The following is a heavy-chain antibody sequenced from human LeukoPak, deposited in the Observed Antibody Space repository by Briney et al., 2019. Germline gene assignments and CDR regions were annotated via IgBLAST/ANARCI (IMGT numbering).Heavy chain of an antibody. Sequence: ALVKVSCKASGYTFTSYNINWVRQATGQGLEWMGYMNPGSGKTGYAQKFQGRVTMTTNTSISTAYMELSSLRSEDTAVYYCARVPREIASIWGQGTMVTVSS. D-gene: IGHD3-16*02. J-gene: IGHJ3*02. V-gene: IGHV1-8*01. CDR2: MNPGSGKT. CDR3: ARVPREIASI. CDR1: GYTFTSYN.